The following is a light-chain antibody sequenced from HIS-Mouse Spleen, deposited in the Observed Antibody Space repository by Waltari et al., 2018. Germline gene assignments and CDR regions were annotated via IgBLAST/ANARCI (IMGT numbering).Light chain of an antibody. CDR3: QQYNSYPFT. J-gene: IGKJ3*01. Sequence: DIQMTQSPSTLSASVGDRCTITCRASQSISSWLAWYQQKPGKAPKLLIYKASSLESGVPSRFSGSGSGTEFTLTISSLQPDDFATYYCQQYNSYPFTFGPGTKVDIK. CDR2: KAS. V-gene: IGKV1-5*03. CDR1: QSISSW.